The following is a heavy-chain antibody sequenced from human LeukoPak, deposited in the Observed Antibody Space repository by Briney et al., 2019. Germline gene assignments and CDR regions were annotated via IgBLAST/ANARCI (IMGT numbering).Heavy chain of an antibody. Sequence: GGSLRLSCAASGFTFSSYAMSWVRQAPGKGLEWVSAISGSGGSTYYADSVKGRFTISRDNAKNSLYLQMNSLRAEDTAVYYCARDPPGYSSSWPIDYWGQGTLVTVSS. V-gene: IGHV3-23*01. CDR3: ARDPPGYSSSWPIDY. J-gene: IGHJ4*02. CDR1: GFTFSSYA. D-gene: IGHD6-13*01. CDR2: ISGSGGST.